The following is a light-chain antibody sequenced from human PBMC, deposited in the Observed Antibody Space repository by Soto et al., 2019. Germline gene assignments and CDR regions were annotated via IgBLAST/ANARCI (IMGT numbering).Light chain of an antibody. V-gene: IGKV3-11*01. CDR2: DAS. CDR3: QQRSNWPGT. CDR1: QSVRRS. J-gene: IGKJ1*01. Sequence: DIVLTQSPATLSLSPGERATLSFRAAQSVRRSVAWYLQQPGQAPRLLIYDASKRATGIPARFSGSGSGTDFPLTISSLEPKDFAVYYCQQRSNWPGTFGQGTKVDIK.